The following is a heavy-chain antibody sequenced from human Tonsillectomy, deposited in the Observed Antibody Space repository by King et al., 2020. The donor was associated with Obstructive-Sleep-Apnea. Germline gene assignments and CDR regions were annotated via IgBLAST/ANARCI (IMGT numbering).Heavy chain of an antibody. J-gene: IGHJ4*02. CDR2: IYYSGGT. D-gene: IGHD1-26*01. V-gene: IGHV4-39*07. CDR3: ARDRAFGSYYSRPLDY. Sequence: QLQESGPGLVKPSETLSLTCTVSVGSISSSSYYWGWFRQPPGKWRARIGGIYYSGGTYYNPPLKSRVTISVDTSKNQFSLKLSSVTAADTAVYYCARDRAFGSYYSRPLDYWGQGTLVTVSS. CDR1: VGSISSSSYY.